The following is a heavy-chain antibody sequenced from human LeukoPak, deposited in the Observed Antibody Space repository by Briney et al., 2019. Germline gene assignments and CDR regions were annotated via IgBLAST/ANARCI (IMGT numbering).Heavy chain of an antibody. V-gene: IGHV3-30-3*01. D-gene: IGHD2-2*02. Sequence: PGGSLRLSCAASGFTFSSYAMHWVRQAPGKGLEWVAVISYDGSNKYYADSVKGRFTISRDNSKNTLCLQMNSLRAEDTAVYYCARDGIVVVPAAILRYYYYGMDVWGQGTTVTVSS. CDR3: ARDGIVVVPAAILRYYYYGMDV. CDR1: GFTFSSYA. J-gene: IGHJ6*02. CDR2: ISYDGSNK.